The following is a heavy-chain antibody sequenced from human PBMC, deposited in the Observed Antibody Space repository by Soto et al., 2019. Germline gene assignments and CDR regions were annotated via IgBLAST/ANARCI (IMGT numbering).Heavy chain of an antibody. CDR2: ISSSSSYI. D-gene: IGHD3-9*01. V-gene: IGHV3-21*01. Sequence: PGGSLRLSCAASGFTFSSYSMNWVRQAPGKGLEWVSSISSSSSYIYYADSVKGRFTISRDNAKNSLYLQMNSLRAEDTAVYYWARDMRTYYDILTGTYDAFDIGGKGTMVTVSS. CDR1: GFTFSSYS. J-gene: IGHJ3*02. CDR3: ARDMRTYYDILTGTYDAFDI.